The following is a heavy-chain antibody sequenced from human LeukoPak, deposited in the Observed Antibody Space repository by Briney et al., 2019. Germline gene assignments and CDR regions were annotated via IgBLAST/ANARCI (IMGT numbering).Heavy chain of an antibody. CDR3: ARRHWDYYYYGMDV. CDR1: GFTFSSYS. J-gene: IGHJ6*02. CDR2: ISSSSSTI. D-gene: IGHD7-27*01. Sequence: QPGRSLRLSCAASGFTFSSYSMNWVRQAPGKGLEWVSYISSSSSTIYYADSVKGRFTISRDNAKNSLYLQMNSLRAEDTAVYYCARRHWDYYYYGMDVWGQGTTVTVSS. V-gene: IGHV3-48*01.